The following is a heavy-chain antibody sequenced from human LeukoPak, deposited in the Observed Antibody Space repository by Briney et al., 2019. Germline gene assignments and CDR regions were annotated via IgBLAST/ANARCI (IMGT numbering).Heavy chain of an antibody. CDR1: GFIFSGYA. Sequence: PGRSLRLSCAASGFIFSGYAMHWVRQAPGKGLEWVAVISYDGSNKYYADSVKGRFTISRGNSKNTLYLQMNSLRAEDTAVYYCVRTIRSSTKNYYFEYWGQGTLVTASS. CDR3: VRTIRSSTKNYYFEY. D-gene: IGHD2-2*01. J-gene: IGHJ4*02. V-gene: IGHV3-30-3*01. CDR2: ISYDGSNK.